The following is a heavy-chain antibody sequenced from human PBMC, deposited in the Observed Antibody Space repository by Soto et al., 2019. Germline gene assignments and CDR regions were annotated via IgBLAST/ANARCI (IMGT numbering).Heavy chain of an antibody. J-gene: IGHJ4*02. CDR3: ARVASGWGLVSYFDY. V-gene: IGHV1-2*04. CDR2: INPNSGGT. Sequence: ASVKVSCKASGFTFTAYYMHWVRQAPEQGLEWMGWINPNSGGTNYAQKFQGWVTMTRDTSISTAYMELSRLKSDDTAVYYCARVASGWGLVSYFDYWGQGTLVTVSS. D-gene: IGHD6-25*01. CDR1: GFTFTAYY.